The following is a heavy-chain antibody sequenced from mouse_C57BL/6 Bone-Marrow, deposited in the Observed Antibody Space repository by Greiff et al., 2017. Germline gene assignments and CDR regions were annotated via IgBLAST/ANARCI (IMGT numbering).Heavy chain of an antibody. J-gene: IGHJ1*03. Sequence: VQVVESGPELVKPGASVKISCKASGYAFSSSWMNWVKQRPGKGLEWIGRIYPGDGDTNYNGKFKGKATLTAGKSSSTAYMQLSSLTSEDSAVYFCARTDYYGSSYWYFDVWGTGTTVTVSS. D-gene: IGHD1-1*01. V-gene: IGHV1-82*01. CDR1: GYAFSSSW. CDR2: IYPGDGDT. CDR3: ARTDYYGSSYWYFDV.